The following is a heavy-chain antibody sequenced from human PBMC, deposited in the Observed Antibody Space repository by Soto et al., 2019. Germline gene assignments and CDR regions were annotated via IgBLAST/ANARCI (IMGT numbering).Heavy chain of an antibody. D-gene: IGHD4-17*01. V-gene: IGHV4-59*01. Sequence: QVQLQESGPGLVKPSETLSLTCTVSGGSIRDYFWTWIRQPPGKGLEWIGYIYYSGRTNYNPSLKSRVSISVDTSKNHFSLQLRSVTAADTAVYYCARVGGDDFGDSGGLDYWGQGTLVNVSS. CDR3: ARVGGDDFGDSGGLDY. CDR2: IYYSGRT. J-gene: IGHJ4*02. CDR1: GGSIRDYF.